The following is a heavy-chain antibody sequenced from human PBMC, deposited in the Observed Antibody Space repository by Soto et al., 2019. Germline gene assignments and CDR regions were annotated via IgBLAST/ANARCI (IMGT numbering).Heavy chain of an antibody. CDR3: ATVPRGIARGAFDL. Sequence: GGSLRLSCAASGFTFSDYYISWIRQAPGKGLEWVSYISSSGSTIYYADSVKGGFTISRDNAKNSLYLQMNSLRPEDTAVYYCATVPRGIARGAFDLWGQGTMVTVSS. CDR2: ISSSGSTI. CDR1: GFTFSDYY. D-gene: IGHD6-13*01. V-gene: IGHV3-11*01. J-gene: IGHJ3*01.